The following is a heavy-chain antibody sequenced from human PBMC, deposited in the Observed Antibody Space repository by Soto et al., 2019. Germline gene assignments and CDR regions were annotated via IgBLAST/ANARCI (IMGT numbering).Heavy chain of an antibody. D-gene: IGHD3-16*01. CDR3: ARSEEDYDYYYYGLDV. CDR2: TYYRSRWYS. J-gene: IGHJ6*02. V-gene: IGHV6-1*01. CDR1: GDSVSSSSVA. Sequence: SQTLSLTCVISGDSVSSSSVAWNWVRQSPSRGLEWLGRTYYRSRWYSHFAVSVRGRIVINADTSKNQFSLQLNSVTPEDTAVYFCARSEEDYDYYYYGLDVWGQGTTVTVSS.